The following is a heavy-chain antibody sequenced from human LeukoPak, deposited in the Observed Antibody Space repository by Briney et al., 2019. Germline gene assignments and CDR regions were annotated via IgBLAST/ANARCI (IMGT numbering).Heavy chain of an antibody. J-gene: IGHJ3*01. CDR3: ARDWHEQRGDDVLDV. CDR2: IRLYRGNM. Sequence: AAVNVSCKASGYTFTTYGISWVRQAPRQGPEWMGCIRLYRGNMSYAQKFQGRVTMITVTSTSTAYMEVRSLRSDDTAAYYCARDWHEQRGDDVLDVWCQERMVTVSS. D-gene: IGHD6-25*01. V-gene: IGHV1-18*01. CDR1: GYTFTTYG.